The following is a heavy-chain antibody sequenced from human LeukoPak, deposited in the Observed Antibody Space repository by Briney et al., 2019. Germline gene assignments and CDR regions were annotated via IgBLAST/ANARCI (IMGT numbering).Heavy chain of an antibody. V-gene: IGHV4-4*07. D-gene: IGHD6-19*01. CDR1: GGSISSYY. CDR2: IYTSVSGST. CDR3: ARDKRVAVAATYIYYYYMDV. J-gene: IGHJ6*03. Sequence: SETLSLTCTVSGGSISSYYWSWIRQPAGKGLEWIGRIYTSVSGSTNYNPSLKSRVTMSVDTSKNQFSLKLSSVTAADTAVYYCARDKRVAVAATYIYYYYMDVWGNGTTVTISS.